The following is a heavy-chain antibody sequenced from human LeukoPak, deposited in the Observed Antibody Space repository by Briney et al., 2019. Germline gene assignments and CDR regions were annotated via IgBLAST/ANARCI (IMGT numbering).Heavy chain of an antibody. CDR3: ARNDYGDYYFDY. J-gene: IGHJ4*02. D-gene: IGHD4-17*01. CDR1: GITFSDYA. Sequence: PGGPLRLSCVASGITFSDYAMHWVRQAPGQGLEWVAAISSDGGNEHYADSVEGRFTISRDNSKNTLFLQVDSLRTEDRAVYYCARNDYGDYYFDYWGQGTLVTVSS. CDR2: ISSDGGNE. V-gene: IGHV3-30*04.